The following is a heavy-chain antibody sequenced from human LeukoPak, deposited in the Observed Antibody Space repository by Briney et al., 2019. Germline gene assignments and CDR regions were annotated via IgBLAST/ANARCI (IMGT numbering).Heavy chain of an antibody. CDR2: IYYSGST. CDR3: ARRADYGDYEPDYFDY. V-gene: IGHV4-39*01. J-gene: IGHJ4*02. Sequence: PSETLSLTCAVYGGSFSSSSYYWGWIRQPPGKGLEWIGSIYYSGSTYYNPSLKSRVTISVDTSKNQFSLKLSSVTAADTAVYYCARRADYGDYEPDYFDYWGQGTLVTVSS. D-gene: IGHD4-17*01. CDR1: GGSFSSSSYY.